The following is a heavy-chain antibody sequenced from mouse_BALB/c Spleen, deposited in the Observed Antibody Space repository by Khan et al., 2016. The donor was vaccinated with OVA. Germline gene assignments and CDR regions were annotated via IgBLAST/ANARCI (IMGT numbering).Heavy chain of an antibody. CDR3: TRSGYGSFAY. CDR2: INPSNGGT. J-gene: IGHJ3*01. D-gene: IGHD2-2*01. Sequence: QVQLQQSGAELVKPGASVRLSCKASGNTFTSYYLYWVKQRPGQGLEWIGDINPSNGGTNFNEKFKTKATLTVDKSSSTAYMQLNSLTSEDSAVYYCTRSGYGSFAYWGQGTLVTVSA. V-gene: IGHV1S81*02. CDR1: GNTFTSYY.